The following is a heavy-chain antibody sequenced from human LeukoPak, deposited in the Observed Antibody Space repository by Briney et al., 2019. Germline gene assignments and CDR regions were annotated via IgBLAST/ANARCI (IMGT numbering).Heavy chain of an antibody. D-gene: IGHD3-22*01. V-gene: IGHV3-9*03. CDR1: GFTFSSYW. J-gene: IGHJ3*02. CDR3: AKYDSSGTAFDI. CDR2: ISWNSGSI. Sequence: GGSLRLSCAASGFTFSSYWMHWVRQAPGKGLEWVSGISWNSGSIGYADSVKGRFTISRDNAKNSLYLQMNSLRAEDMALYYCAKYDSSGTAFDIWGQGTMVTVSS.